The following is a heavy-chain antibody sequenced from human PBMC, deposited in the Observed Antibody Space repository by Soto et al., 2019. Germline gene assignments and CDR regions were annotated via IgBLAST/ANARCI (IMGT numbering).Heavy chain of an antibody. CDR2: IIHIFVTA. V-gene: IGHV1-69*01. CDR1: GGTFSSYA. J-gene: IGHJ3*02. CDR3: ARRFGEPSVAFDI. D-gene: IGHD3-10*01. Sequence: QVQLVQSGAEVKKPGSSVKVSCKASGGTFSSYAISWVRQAPGQGLEWMGGIIHIFVTANYAQKFQGRVTNTADESTSTAYMELSSLRSEDTAVYYCARRFGEPSVAFDIWGQGTIVTVSS.